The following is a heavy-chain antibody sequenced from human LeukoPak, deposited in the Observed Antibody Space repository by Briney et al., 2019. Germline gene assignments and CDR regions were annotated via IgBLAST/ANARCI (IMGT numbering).Heavy chain of an antibody. D-gene: IGHD3-16*01. CDR2: IYYSGST. V-gene: IGHV4-39*07. Sequence: PSETLSLTCTVSGGSISSSSYYWGWIRQPPGKGLEWIGSIYYSGSTNYNPSLKSRVTMSVYTSKNQFSLRLSSVTAADTAVYYCARARRGTDYYNMDVWGKGTTVTVSS. CDR3: ARARRGTDYYNMDV. J-gene: IGHJ6*03. CDR1: GGSISSSSYY.